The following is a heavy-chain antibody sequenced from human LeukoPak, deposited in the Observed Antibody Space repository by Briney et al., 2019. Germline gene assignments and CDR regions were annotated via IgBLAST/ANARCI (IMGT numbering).Heavy chain of an antibody. CDR2: IKEDGSDK. Sequence: PGGSLRLSCAASGFIFSSYWMAWVRQAPGKGLEWVANIKEDGSDKNYVDSVKGRFTISRDNAKNSLYLQMNSLRAEDTAVYYCARVGRSLGKHFDYWGQGTLVTVSS. CDR1: GFIFSSYW. J-gene: IGHJ4*02. D-gene: IGHD2-15*01. CDR3: ARVGRSLGKHFDY. V-gene: IGHV3-7*01.